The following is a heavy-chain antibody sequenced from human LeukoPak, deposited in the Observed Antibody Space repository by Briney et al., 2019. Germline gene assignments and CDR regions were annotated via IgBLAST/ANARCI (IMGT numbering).Heavy chain of an antibody. D-gene: IGHD3-16*01. CDR3: ARAFHPPDFAFGRAPYYFDL. Sequence: PSETLSLTCAVSGGSISTAHWWNWVCQSPGKGLEWIGEIYHRGNSNYNPSLKSRVSISVDTSKNQFSLKVTSLTAADTAVYYCARAFHPPDFAFGRAPYYFDLWGQGTLVTVSS. J-gene: IGHJ4*01. CDR2: IYHRGNS. V-gene: IGHV4-4*02. CDR1: GGSISTAHW.